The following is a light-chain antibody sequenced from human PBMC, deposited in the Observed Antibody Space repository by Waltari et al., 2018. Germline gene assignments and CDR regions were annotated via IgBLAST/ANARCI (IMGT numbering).Light chain of an antibody. J-gene: IGKJ1*01. CDR3: QHYLRLPVT. V-gene: IGKV3-20*01. Sequence: EIVLTQSPGTLSLSLGERATVSCRASQSVSRALAWYQQKPGQAPRLLIYGASTRATGIPDRFSGIGSGTDFSRTISRLEPDDFAVYYCQHYLRLPVTFGQGTAVEI. CDR1: QSVSRA. CDR2: GAS.